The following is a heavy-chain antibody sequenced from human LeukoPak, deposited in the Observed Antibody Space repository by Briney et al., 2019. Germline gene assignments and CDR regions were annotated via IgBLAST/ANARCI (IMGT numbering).Heavy chain of an antibody. D-gene: IGHD6-13*01. J-gene: IGHJ5*02. CDR3: ARGMLAAAGPKENWFDP. CDR1: GYTFTGYY. Sequence: ASVKVSCKASGYTFTGYYMHWVRQAPGQGLEWMGWVNPNSGGTNYAQKFQGRVTRTRDTSISTAYIELSRLRSDDTAVYYCARGMLAAAGPKENWFDPWGQGTLVTVSS. V-gene: IGHV1-2*02. CDR2: VNPNSGGT.